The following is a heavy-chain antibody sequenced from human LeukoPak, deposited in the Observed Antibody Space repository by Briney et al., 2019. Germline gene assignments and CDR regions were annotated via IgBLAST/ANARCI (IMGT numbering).Heavy chain of an antibody. CDR1: GYTFTSYG. V-gene: IGHV1-18*01. CDR2: ISAYNGNT. Sequence: ASVKVSCKASGYTFTSYGISWVRQAPGQGLEWMGWISAYNGNTNYAQKLQGRVTMTTDTSTSTAYMELRSLRSDDTAVYYCARDWAYIVVVSAAVLFDYWGQGTLVTVSS. J-gene: IGHJ4*02. D-gene: IGHD2-2*01. CDR3: ARDWAYIVVVSAAVLFDY.